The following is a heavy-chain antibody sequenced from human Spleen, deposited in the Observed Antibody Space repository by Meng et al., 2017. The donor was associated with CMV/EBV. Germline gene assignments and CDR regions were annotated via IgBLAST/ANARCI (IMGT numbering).Heavy chain of an antibody. CDR3: AREDGYTKRGAFDI. CDR1: GFTFSSYW. J-gene: IGHJ3*02. V-gene: IGHV3-7*01. CDR2: IKQDGSEK. Sequence: GGSLRLSCAASGFTFSSYWMSWVRQAPGKGLEWVANIKQDGSEKYYVDSVKGRFTISRDNAKNSLYLQMNSLRAEDTAVYYCAREDGYTKRGAFDIWGQGTTVTVSS. D-gene: IGHD5-24*01.